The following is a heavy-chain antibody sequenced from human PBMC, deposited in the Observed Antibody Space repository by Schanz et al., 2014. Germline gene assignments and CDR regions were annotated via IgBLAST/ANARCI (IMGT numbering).Heavy chain of an antibody. V-gene: IGHV3-33*01. D-gene: IGHD5-12*01. CDR1: GFTFSSYD. Sequence: VQLLESGGGVVQPGRSLRLSCVASGFTFSSYDVFWVRQAPGKGLEWVAILWHDGSKKYYADSVKGRFTVSRDNSKNTLYLQLNSLRAEDTAVYYCARDFHGYGPHLDYWGQGSLXTVSS. CDR2: LWHDGSKK. CDR3: ARDFHGYGPHLDY. J-gene: IGHJ4*02.